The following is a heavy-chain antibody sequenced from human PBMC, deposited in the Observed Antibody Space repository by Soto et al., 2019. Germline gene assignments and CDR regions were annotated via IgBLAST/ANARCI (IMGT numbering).Heavy chain of an antibody. CDR1: GFTFSTYA. Sequence: QVQLVESGGGVVQPGRALILSCAASGFTFSTYAMHWVRQAPGKGLEWVAAISYDGSHIYYADSVKGRFTIYIDNSKNMLYLQMNSLRDEDTTAYYGARDEDYGSGIGYFDYWGQGTLVIVSS. V-gene: IGHV3-30-3*01. CDR3: ARDEDYGSGIGYFDY. J-gene: IGHJ4*02. D-gene: IGHD3-10*01. CDR2: ISYDGSHI.